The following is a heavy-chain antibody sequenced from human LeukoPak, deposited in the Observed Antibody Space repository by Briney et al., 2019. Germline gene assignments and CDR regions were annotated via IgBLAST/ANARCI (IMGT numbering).Heavy chain of an antibody. CDR1: GCTFTSYG. D-gene: IGHD3-9*01. Sequence: ASVKVSCKASGCTFTSYGISWVRQAPGQGLEWMGWISAYNGNTNYAQKLQGRVTMTTDTSTSTAYMELRSLRSDDTAVYYCARDLGVYDILTGYRNYYYYGMDVWGQGTTVTVSS. CDR3: ARDLGVYDILTGYRNYYYYGMDV. J-gene: IGHJ6*02. CDR2: ISAYNGNT. V-gene: IGHV1-18*01.